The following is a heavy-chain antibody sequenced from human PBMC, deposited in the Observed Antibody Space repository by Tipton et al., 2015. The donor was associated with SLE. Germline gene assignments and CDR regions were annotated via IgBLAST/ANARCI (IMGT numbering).Heavy chain of an antibody. J-gene: IGHJ4*02. CDR2: IYTSGST. CDR1: GGSISSYY. CDR3: ARGYSSSWYQDY. Sequence: TLSLTYTVSGGSISSYYWSWIRQPPGKGLEWIGHIYTSGSTNYNPSLKSRVTISVDTSKNQFSLKLSSVTAADTAVYYCARGYSSSWYQDYWGQGTLVTVSS. V-gene: IGHV4-4*09. D-gene: IGHD6-13*01.